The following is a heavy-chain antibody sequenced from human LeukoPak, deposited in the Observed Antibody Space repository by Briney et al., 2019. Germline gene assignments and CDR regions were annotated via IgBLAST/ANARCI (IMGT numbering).Heavy chain of an antibody. CDR1: GFTFSGSA. Sequence: GGSLRLSCAAFGFTFSGSAMHWVRQASGKGLEWVGRIRSKANSYATAYAASVKGRFTISRDDSKNTAYLQMNSLKTEDTAVYYCTRTYYDILTGYRYFDYWGQGTLVTVSS. D-gene: IGHD3-9*01. CDR3: TRTYYDILTGYRYFDY. J-gene: IGHJ4*02. V-gene: IGHV3-73*01. CDR2: IRSKANSYAT.